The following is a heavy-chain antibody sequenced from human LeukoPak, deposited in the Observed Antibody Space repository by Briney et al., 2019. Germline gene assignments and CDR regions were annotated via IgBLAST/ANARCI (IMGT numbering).Heavy chain of an antibody. J-gene: IGHJ6*02. Sequence: SETLSLTCTVSGGSISSYYWSWIRQPPGKGLEWIGYTYYSGSANYNPSLKSRVTISVDTSKNQFSLKLSSVTAADTAVYYCARTFGEYYYYYGMDVWGQGTTVTVSS. V-gene: IGHV4-59*01. CDR2: TYYSGSA. CDR1: GGSISSYY. CDR3: ARTFGEYYYYYGMDV. D-gene: IGHD3-3*01.